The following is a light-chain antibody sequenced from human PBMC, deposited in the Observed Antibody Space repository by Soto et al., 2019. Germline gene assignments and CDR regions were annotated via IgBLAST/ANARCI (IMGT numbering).Light chain of an antibody. CDR3: QQAYSFPLT. CDR2: RSS. V-gene: IGKV1-12*01. J-gene: IGKJ3*01. Sequence: DIQMTQSPSSVSASVGDRVTITCRASQGISSYLAWYQQKPGNAPKLLIYRSSTLQGGVPSRFSGGGSGTDFTLTIRNLQPEDFATYYCQQAYSFPLTFGPGTKVDIK. CDR1: QGISSY.